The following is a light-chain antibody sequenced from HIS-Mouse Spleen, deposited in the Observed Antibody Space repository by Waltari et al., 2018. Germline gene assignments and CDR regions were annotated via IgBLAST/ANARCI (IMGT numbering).Light chain of an antibody. CDR1: QGISSH. CDR3: QQYYSTFFT. J-gene: IGKJ3*01. CDR2: AAS. V-gene: IGKV1-8*01. Sequence: AIRMTQSPSSLSSSTGDRVTITCRASQGISSHLAWYQQKPGKAPKLLIYAASTLQSGVPSRFSGSGSGTDFTLTISCLQSEDFATYYCQQYYSTFFTFGPGTKVDIK.